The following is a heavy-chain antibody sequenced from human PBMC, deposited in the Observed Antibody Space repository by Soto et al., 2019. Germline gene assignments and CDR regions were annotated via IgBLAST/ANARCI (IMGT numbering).Heavy chain of an antibody. V-gene: IGHV1-18*01. CDR2: INTHNGNT. Sequence: QVQLEQSAPEVKKPGASVKVSCKASGYNFTTYGISWVRQAPGQGLEWLGWINTHNGNTTYAKNPQGRVVMTADTSTNTAYMELRSLRSDDTAIYYCTREGSAPYYSYGMDAWGQGTTVTVSS. CDR1: GYNFTTYG. J-gene: IGHJ6*02. D-gene: IGHD3-10*01. CDR3: TREGSAPYYSYGMDA.